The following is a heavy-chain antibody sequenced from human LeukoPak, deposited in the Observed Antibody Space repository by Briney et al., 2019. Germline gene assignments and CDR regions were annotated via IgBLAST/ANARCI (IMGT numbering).Heavy chain of an antibody. CDR3: ARSFYSSSWYVENWFDP. D-gene: IGHD6-13*01. Sequence: PSETLSLTCAVYGGSFSGYYWSWIRQPPGKGLEWIGEINHSGSTNYNPSLKSRVTISVDTSKNQFSLKLSSVTAADTAVYYCARSFYSSSWYVENWFDPWGQGTLVTVSS. CDR1: GGSFSGYY. V-gene: IGHV4-34*01. J-gene: IGHJ5*02. CDR2: INHSGST.